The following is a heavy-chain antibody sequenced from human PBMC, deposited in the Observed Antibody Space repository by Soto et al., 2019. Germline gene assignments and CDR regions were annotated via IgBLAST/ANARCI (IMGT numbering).Heavy chain of an antibody. CDR3: ARKAGYCIGASGPRKAAPPFNN. J-gene: IGHJ4*02. CDR1: GYTFTSYG. D-gene: IGHD2-15*01. V-gene: IGHV1-18*01. CDR2: ISAYNGNT. Sequence: ASVKVSCKASGYTFTSYGISWVRRAPGQGLEWMGWISAYNGNTNYAQKLQGRVTMTTDTSTSTAYMELRSLRSDDTAMYYCARKAGYCIGASGPRKAAPPFNNWGQETLFPVSS.